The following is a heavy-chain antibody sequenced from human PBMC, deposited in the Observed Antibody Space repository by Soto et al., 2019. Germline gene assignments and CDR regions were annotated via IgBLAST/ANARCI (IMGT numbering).Heavy chain of an antibody. CDR3: AGYNWNFYFDP. J-gene: IGHJ5*02. CDR2: IYHSGST. V-gene: IGHV4-61*01. D-gene: IGHD1-7*01. Sequence: SETLSLTCTVSGGSVRDGSYYWAWLRQPPGKGLEWIGHIYHSGSTIYNPSLKSRVTISIDTSKSQFSLNLNSMTAADTAVYYCAGYNWNFYFDPWGQGTLVTVSS. CDR1: GGSVRDGSYY.